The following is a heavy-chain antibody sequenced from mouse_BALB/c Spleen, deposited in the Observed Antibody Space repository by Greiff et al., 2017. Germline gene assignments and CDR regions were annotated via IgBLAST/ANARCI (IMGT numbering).Heavy chain of an antibody. CDR2: ISSGGGST. D-gene: IGHD1-1*01. CDR3: ARHDGYGSSYEAMDY. CDR1: GFAFSSYD. Sequence: EVQRVESGGGLVKPGGSLKLSCAASGFAFSSYDMSWVRQTPEKRLEWVAYISSGGGSTYYPDTVKGRFTISRDNAKNTLYLQMSSLKSEDTAMYYCARHDGYGSSYEAMDYWGQGTSVTVSS. V-gene: IGHV5-12-1*01. J-gene: IGHJ4*01.